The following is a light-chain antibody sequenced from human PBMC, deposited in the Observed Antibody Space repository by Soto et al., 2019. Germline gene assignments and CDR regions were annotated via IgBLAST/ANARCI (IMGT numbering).Light chain of an antibody. Sequence: QPVLTQSPSASASLGASVKLTCTLSDGHSDYAIAWHQQQPKKGPRYLMRVNSDGSHNKGDGIPDRFSGSSSGAERYLTISSLQSEDEADYYCQTWGTGIRVFGGGTKVTVL. CDR3: QTWGTGIRV. CDR1: DGHSDYA. V-gene: IGLV4-69*01. J-gene: IGLJ3*02. CDR2: VNSDGSH.